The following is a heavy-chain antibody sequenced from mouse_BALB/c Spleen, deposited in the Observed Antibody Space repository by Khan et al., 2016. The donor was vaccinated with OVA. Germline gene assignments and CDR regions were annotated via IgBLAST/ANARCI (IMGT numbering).Heavy chain of an antibody. D-gene: IGHD1-1*01. CDR1: GYSFTGYF. CDR3: TRIYRSDFDY. CDR2: INPHIGET. V-gene: IGHV1-20*02. J-gene: IGHJ2*01. Sequence: EVQLQESGPELVRPGASVKISCKASGYSFTGYFMNWVMQSHGKSLEWIGRINPHIGETFYNQRFKDKATLTVDESSSTAHMELRSLASEDSAVYYCTRIYRSDFDYWGQGTTLTVS.